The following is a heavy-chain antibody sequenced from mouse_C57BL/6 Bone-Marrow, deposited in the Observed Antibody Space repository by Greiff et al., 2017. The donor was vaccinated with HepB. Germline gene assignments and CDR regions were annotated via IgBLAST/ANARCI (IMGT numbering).Heavy chain of an antibody. Sequence: VQLQQPGAELVKPGASVKLSCKASGYNFTSYWMQWVKQRPGQGLEWIGEIDPSDSYTNYNQKFKGKATLTVDTSSSTAYMQLSSLTSEDSAVYYCARYYSSRVGAYWCQGTLVTVSA. D-gene: IGHD1-1*01. V-gene: IGHV1-50*01. J-gene: IGHJ3*01. CDR3: ARYYSSRVGAY. CDR1: GYNFTSYW. CDR2: IDPSDSYT.